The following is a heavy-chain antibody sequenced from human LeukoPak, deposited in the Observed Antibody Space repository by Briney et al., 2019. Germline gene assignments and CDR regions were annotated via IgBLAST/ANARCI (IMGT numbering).Heavy chain of an antibody. Sequence: PSGGSLRLSCAASGFTFSSYEMNWVRQAPGKGLEWVSYISSSGSTIYYADSVKGRFTISRDNAKNSLYLQMNSLRAEDTAVYYCAREGGYDYVWGSYYSAFDIWGQGTMVTVSS. CDR3: AREGGYDYVWGSYYSAFDI. J-gene: IGHJ3*02. V-gene: IGHV3-48*03. CDR2: ISSSGSTI. CDR1: GFTFSSYE. D-gene: IGHD3-16*01.